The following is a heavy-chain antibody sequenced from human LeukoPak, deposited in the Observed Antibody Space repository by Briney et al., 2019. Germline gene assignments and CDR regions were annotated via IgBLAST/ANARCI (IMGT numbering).Heavy chain of an antibody. D-gene: IGHD3-22*01. CDR1: GYTFTGYY. CDR3: AREKGYYYDSSGDYAMDY. CDR2: INPNSGGT. V-gene: IGHV1-2*02. J-gene: IGHJ4*02. Sequence: GASVKVSCKASGYTFTGYYMHWVRQAPGQGLEWMGWINPNSGGTNYAQKFQGRVTMTRDTSISTAYMELSRLRSDDTAVYYCAREKGYYYDSSGDYAMDYWGQGTLVTVSS.